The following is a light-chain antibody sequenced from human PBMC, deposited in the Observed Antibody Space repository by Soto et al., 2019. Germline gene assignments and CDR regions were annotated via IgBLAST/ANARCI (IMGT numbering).Light chain of an antibody. CDR1: SSNIGNNY. V-gene: IGLV1-51*01. CDR3: GTWDSSLSGVV. CDR2: VNN. Sequence: QSVLTQPPSVSAAPGQKVTISCSGSSSNIGNNYVSWYQQLPGTAPKLLIYVNNKRPSGIPDRFSGSKSGTSATLGITGLQTGDEADYYCGTWDSSLSGVVFGGGTKLTVL. J-gene: IGLJ2*01.